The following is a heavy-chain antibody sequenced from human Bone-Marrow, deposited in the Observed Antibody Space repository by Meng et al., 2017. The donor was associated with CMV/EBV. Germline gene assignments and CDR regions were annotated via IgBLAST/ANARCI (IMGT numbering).Heavy chain of an antibody. J-gene: IGHJ4*02. V-gene: IGHV3-21*01. CDR3: ARDPGYSSSADAY. D-gene: IGHD6-13*01. CDR2: ISSSSSYI. Sequence: GGSLRLSCAASGFTFSSYSMNWVRQAPGKGLEWVSSISSSSSYIYYADSVKGRFTISRDNAKNSLYLQMNSLRAEDTAVYYCARDPGYSSSADAYWGQGTRVTVSS. CDR1: GFTFSSYS.